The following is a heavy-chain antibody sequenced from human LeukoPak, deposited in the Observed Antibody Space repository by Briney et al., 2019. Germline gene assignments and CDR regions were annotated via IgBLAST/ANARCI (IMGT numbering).Heavy chain of an antibody. CDR3: ARVGYSYVINDWSRTGLGAYPTKYYYHMDV. J-gene: IGHJ6*03. D-gene: IGHD5-18*01. V-gene: IGHV4-34*01. CDR1: GGSFSDYY. CDR2: IHPSGST. Sequence: SETLSLTCTVYGGSFSDYYWGWIRQPPGKGLEWIGEIHPSGSTNYSPSLKSRVTISLDASKNQFSLKLSSVAATDTAVYFCARVGYSYVINDWSRTGLGAYPTKYYYHMDVWDKGTTVTVSS.